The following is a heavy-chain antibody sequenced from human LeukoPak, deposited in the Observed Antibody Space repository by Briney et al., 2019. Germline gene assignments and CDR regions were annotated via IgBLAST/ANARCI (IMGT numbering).Heavy chain of an antibody. CDR2: IRYDGSNK. CDR1: GFTFGSFG. J-gene: IGHJ4*02. CDR3: AKRDGFLYYFDC. Sequence: GESLRLSCAASGFTFGSFGMHWVRQAPGKGLEWVAFIRYDGSNKYYVDSVKGRFTISRDNSKNTLFLQMNSLRAEDTAVYYCAKRDGFLYYFDCWGQGTLVTVSS. V-gene: IGHV3-30*02. D-gene: IGHD5-24*01.